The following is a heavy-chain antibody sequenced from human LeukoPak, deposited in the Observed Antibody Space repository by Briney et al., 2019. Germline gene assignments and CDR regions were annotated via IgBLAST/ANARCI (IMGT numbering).Heavy chain of an antibody. J-gene: IGHJ4*02. V-gene: IGHV3-30-3*01. CDR2: ISYDGSNK. D-gene: IGHD2-2*02. Sequence: GGSLRLSCAASGFTFSSYAMHWVRQAPGKGLEWVAVISYDGSNKYYADSVKGRFTISRDSSKNTLYLQMNSLRAEDTAVYYCARGVVPAAIGYFDYWGQGTLVTVSS. CDR1: GFTFSSYA. CDR3: ARGVVPAAIGYFDY.